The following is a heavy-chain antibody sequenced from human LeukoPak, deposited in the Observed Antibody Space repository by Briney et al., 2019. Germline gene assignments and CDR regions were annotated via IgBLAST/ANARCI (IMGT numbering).Heavy chain of an antibody. Sequence: SETLSLTCTVSGGSISSGGYYWSWIRQPPGKGLEWIGYIYHSGSTYYNPSLKSRVTISVDRSKNQLSLKLSSVTAADTAVYYCARAVAATGGDDYWGQGTLVTVSS. CDR2: IYHSGST. J-gene: IGHJ4*02. D-gene: IGHD6-19*01. V-gene: IGHV4-30-2*01. CDR3: ARAVAATGGDDY. CDR1: GGSISSGGYY.